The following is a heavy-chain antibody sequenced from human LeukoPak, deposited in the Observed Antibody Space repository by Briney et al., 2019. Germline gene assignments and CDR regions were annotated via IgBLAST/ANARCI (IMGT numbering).Heavy chain of an antibody. CDR1: GFTFSDYY. D-gene: IGHD6-13*01. J-gene: IGHJ6*02. Sequence: GGSLRLSCAASGFTFSDYYMSWIRQAPGKGLEWVSYISSSGSTIYYADSVKGRFTISRDNAKNSLYLQMNSLRAEDTAVYYCARSPQYSSNDYYYYYGMDVWGQGTTVTVSS. CDR2: ISSSGSTI. CDR3: ARSPQYSSNDYYYYYGMDV. V-gene: IGHV3-11*01.